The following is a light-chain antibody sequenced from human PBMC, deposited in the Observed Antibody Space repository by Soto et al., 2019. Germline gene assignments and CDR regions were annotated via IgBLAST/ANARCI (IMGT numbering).Light chain of an antibody. Sequence: AIQMTQSPSSLSASVGDRVTITCRASEGIGNDLGWYQQKPGKAPKLLIYAASSLQSGVPSRFSGSGSGTDFTLTISSLQPEDFAIYYCLQDRNYPRTFGQGTKVEIK. V-gene: IGKV1-6*01. CDR1: EGIGND. CDR2: AAS. CDR3: LQDRNYPRT. J-gene: IGKJ1*01.